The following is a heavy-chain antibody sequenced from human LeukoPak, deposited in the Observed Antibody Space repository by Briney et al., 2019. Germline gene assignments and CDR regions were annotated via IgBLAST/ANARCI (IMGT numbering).Heavy chain of an antibody. J-gene: IGHJ4*02. V-gene: IGHV3-11*04. CDR2: ISSSGSTT. CDR3: ARAPRRLGELSSTFDY. Sequence: GGSLRLSCAASGFTFSDYYMSWIRQAPGKGLEWVSYISSSGSTTYYADSVKGRFTISRDNAKNSLYLQMNSLRAEDTAVYYCARAPRRLGELSSTFDYWGQGTLVTVSS. CDR1: GFTFSDYY. D-gene: IGHD3-16*02.